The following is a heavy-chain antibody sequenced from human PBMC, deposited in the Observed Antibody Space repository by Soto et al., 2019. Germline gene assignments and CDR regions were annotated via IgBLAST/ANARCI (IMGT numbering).Heavy chain of an antibody. D-gene: IGHD4-17*01. CDR2: ISGSGGGT. V-gene: IGHV3-23*01. CDR3: AQCMTAVNTLPFDL. J-gene: IGHJ3*01. CDR1: GFTFSSYA. Sequence: EVQLLESGGGLVQPGGSLRLSGAASGFTFSSYAMSWVRQAPGKGLEWVSAISGSGGGTYYADSVKGRFTISRENSKNTLYLQTNSLRAADTAVYNSAQCMTAVNTLPFDLWGQGTMVTVSS.